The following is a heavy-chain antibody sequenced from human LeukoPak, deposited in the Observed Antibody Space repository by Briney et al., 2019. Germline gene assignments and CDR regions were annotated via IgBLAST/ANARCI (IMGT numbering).Heavy chain of an antibody. CDR2: ISWNSGSI. J-gene: IGHJ6*02. V-gene: IGHV3-9*01. D-gene: IGHD1-26*01. CDR3: AKDRSYDYYYGMDV. Sequence: GRSLRLSCAASGFTFDDYAMHWVRQAPGKGLEWVSGISWNSGSIGYADSVKGRFTISRDNAKNSLYLQMNSLRAEDTALYYWAKDRSYDYYYGMDVWGQGTTVTVSS. CDR1: GFTFDDYA.